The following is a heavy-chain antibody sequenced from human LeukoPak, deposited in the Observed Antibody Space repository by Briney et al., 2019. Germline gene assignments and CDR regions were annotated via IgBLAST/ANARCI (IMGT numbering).Heavy chain of an antibody. D-gene: IGHD5-12*01. CDR1: GFTFSSYA. J-gene: IGHJ4*02. CDR3: ARGPSGYHNT. V-gene: IGHV3-23*01. CDR2: ISANGGST. Sequence: PGGSLRLSCAASGFTFSSYAMNWVRQTPGKGLEWVSSISANGGSTYYADSVKGRFTISRDNSKNTLYLQMNSLRAEDTAVYYCARGPSGYHNTGGQGTLVTVSS.